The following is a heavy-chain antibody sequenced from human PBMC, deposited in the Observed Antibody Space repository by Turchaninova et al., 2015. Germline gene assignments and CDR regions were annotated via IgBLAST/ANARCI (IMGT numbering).Heavy chain of an antibody. Sequence: QVQLQQWGAGLLKPSETLSLTCGVNDGSFSGSYWSWIRQPPGKGLEWIGEINRSGSTTYNPSLKSRVSISRDTSKNQVSLKLTSVTAADTAVYYCAKSDRNTVTTHYWGQGTLVTVSS. J-gene: IGHJ4*02. CDR3: AKSDRNTVTTHY. CDR2: INRSGST. V-gene: IGHV4-34*01. D-gene: IGHD4-17*01. CDR1: DGSFSGSY.